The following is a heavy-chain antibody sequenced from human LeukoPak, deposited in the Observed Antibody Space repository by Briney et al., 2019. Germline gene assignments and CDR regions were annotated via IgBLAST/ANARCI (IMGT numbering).Heavy chain of an antibody. CDR2: IYYSGGT. V-gene: IGHV4-59*12. D-gene: IGHD5-18*01. Sequence: SETLSVTCTVSGGSMSSYYWSWIRQPPGKGLGWIGYIYYSGGTNYNPSLKSRVTISIDTSNNQFSLNLSSVTAADTAVYYCARDLYSYNLDAEYWGQGTLVTVSS. CDR3: ARDLYSYNLDAEY. J-gene: IGHJ4*02. CDR1: GGSMSSYY.